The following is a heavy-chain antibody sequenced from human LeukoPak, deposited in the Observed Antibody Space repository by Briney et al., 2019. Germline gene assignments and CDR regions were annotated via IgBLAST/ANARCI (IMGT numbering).Heavy chain of an antibody. D-gene: IGHD5-12*01. CDR3: ARVSGYSGYDTLDY. CDR2: ISTGGSA. CDR1: GFTISSNY. J-gene: IGHJ4*02. Sequence: GGSLTLSCAASGFTISSNYMNWVHQATGKGLEWVSVISTGGSAYYANSVKGRFTISRDYSKNTLYLQMNSLRAEDTAVYYCARVSGYSGYDTLDYWGQGTLVTVSS. V-gene: IGHV3-66*01.